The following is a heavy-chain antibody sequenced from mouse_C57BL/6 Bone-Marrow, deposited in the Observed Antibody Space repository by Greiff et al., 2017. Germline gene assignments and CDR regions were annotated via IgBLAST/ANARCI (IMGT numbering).Heavy chain of an antibody. Sequence: QVQLQQPGAELVKPGASVKLSCKASGYTFTSYWMHWVKQRPGQGLEWIGMIHPNSGSTNYNEKFKSKATLTVDKSSSSAYMQLSSLTSEDSAVYYCARKRNYGSSDWFAYWGQGTLVTVSA. D-gene: IGHD1-1*01. CDR3: ARKRNYGSSDWFAY. CDR1: GYTFTSYW. J-gene: IGHJ3*01. V-gene: IGHV1-64*01. CDR2: IHPNSGST.